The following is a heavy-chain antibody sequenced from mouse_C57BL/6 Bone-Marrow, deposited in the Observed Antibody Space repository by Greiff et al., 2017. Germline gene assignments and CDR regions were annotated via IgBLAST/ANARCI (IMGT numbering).Heavy chain of an antibody. D-gene: IGHD3-2*02. CDR1: GYTFNSYW. J-gene: IGHJ2*01. Sequence: QVQLKQPGAELVRPGSSVKLSCKASGYTFNSYWMHWVKQRPIQGLEWIGNIDTSDSETHYNQKFKDKATLTVDKSSSTAYMQLRSMTSEDSAVYYCTRWGGSGWDYWGQGTTLTVSS. V-gene: IGHV1-52*01. CDR3: TRWGGSGWDY. CDR2: IDTSDSET.